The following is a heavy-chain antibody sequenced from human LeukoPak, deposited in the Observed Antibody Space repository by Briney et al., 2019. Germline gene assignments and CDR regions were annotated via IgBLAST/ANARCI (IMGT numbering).Heavy chain of an antibody. CDR2: IIPIFGTA. Sequence: SVKVFCKASGGTFSSYAISWVRQAPGQGLEWMGGIIPIFGTANYAQKFQGRVTITTDESTSTAYMELSSLRSEDTAVYYCARTYYYDSSGYYEYDYWGQGTLVTVSS. D-gene: IGHD3-22*01. CDR3: ARTYYYDSSGYYEYDY. V-gene: IGHV1-69*05. J-gene: IGHJ4*02. CDR1: GGTFSSYA.